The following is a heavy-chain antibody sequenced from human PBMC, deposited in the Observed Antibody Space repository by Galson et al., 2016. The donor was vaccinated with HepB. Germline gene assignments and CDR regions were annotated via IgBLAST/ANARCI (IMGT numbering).Heavy chain of an antibody. V-gene: IGHV3-48*03. Sequence: RQAPGKGLEWVSYISSSSSNIDYTDSVRGRFTISRDNAKSSLFLQMNSLRAEDTAVYYCARGSGGPFDHWGQGTLVTVSS. CDR2: ISSSSSNI. D-gene: IGHD2-15*01. J-gene: IGHJ4*02. CDR3: ARGSGGPFDH.